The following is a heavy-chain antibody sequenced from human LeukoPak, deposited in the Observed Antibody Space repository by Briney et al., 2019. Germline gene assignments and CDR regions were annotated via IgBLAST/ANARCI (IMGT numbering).Heavy chain of an antibody. Sequence: SETLSLTCAVYGGSFSGYYWSWIRQPPGKGLEWIGEINHSGSTNYNPSLKSRVTISVDTSKNQFSLKLSSVTAADTAVYYCARQGTTVVTLGAYWGQGTLVTVSS. D-gene: IGHD4-23*01. CDR2: INHSGST. CDR1: GGSFSGYY. V-gene: IGHV4-34*01. CDR3: ARQGTTVVTLGAY. J-gene: IGHJ4*02.